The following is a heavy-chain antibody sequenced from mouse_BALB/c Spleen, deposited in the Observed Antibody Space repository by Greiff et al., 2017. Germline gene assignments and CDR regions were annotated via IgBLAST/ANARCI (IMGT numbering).Heavy chain of an antibody. CDR3: ARDYYGSSYGYYAMDY. Sequence: DVKLVESGGGLVQPGGSLRLSCATSGFTFTDYYMSWVRQPPGKALEWLGFIRNKANGYTTEYSASVKGRFTISRDNSQSILYLQMNTLRAEDSATYYCARDYYGSSYGYYAMDYWGQGTSVTVSS. CDR1: GFTFTDYY. CDR2: IRNKANGYTT. D-gene: IGHD1-1*01. V-gene: IGHV7-3*02. J-gene: IGHJ4*01.